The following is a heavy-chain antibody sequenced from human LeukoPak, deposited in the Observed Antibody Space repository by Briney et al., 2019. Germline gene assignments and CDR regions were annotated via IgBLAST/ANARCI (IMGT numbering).Heavy chain of an antibody. CDR3: AREFRYSGSYYDY. V-gene: IGHV4-34*01. CDR2: INHSGST. J-gene: IGHJ4*02. D-gene: IGHD1-26*01. CDR1: GGSFSGYY. Sequence: SETLSLTCAVYGGSFSGYYWSWIRQPPGKGLEWIGEINHSGSTNYNPSLKSRVTMSVDTSKNQFSLKLSSVTAADTAVYYCAREFRYSGSYYDYWGQGTLVTVSS.